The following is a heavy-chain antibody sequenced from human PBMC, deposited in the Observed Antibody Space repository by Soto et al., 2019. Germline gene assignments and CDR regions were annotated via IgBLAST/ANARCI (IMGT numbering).Heavy chain of an antibody. Sequence: ETLRLSCAASGFTFSSYAMSWVRQAPGKGLEGVSAISDSGGTTYYADSVKGRFTISRDNSKNTLYLQMHSLRAEDTAVYYCARVESGYDYYYYYYMDLWGKGTTVTVSS. V-gene: IGHV3-23*01. CDR2: ISDSGGTT. J-gene: IGHJ6*03. CDR1: GFTFSSYA. CDR3: ARVESGYDYYYYYYMDL. D-gene: IGHD5-12*01.